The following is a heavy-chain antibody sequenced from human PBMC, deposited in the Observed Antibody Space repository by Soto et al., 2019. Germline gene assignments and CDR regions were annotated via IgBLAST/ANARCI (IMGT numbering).Heavy chain of an antibody. CDR2: ISSSGNII. CDR1: GFTFSDYY. J-gene: IGHJ4*02. CDR3: AKMSSDNCYDPVFS. Sequence: QVQLVESGGGLVKTGGSLRIVCEASGFTFSDYYMSWVRQAPGKGLEWVSYISSSGNIIYYADSVKGRFTISRDNAKNSVYLQMNSLRAEDTALYFCAKMSSDNCYDPVFSWGQGTLVTVSS. V-gene: IGHV3-11*01. D-gene: IGHD3-22*01.